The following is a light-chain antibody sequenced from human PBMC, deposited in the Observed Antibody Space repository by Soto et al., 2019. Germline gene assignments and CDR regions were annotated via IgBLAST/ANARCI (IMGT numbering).Light chain of an antibody. V-gene: IGLV2-14*03. Sequence: QLVLTLPASVSGSPGQSITISCTGTSSDYVSWYQQHPGKAPKLLIYDDTNRPSGVSDRFSGSKSGNKASLTISGLQAEDEADYYCSSYVGRNTYLFGSGTKVTVL. CDR1: SSDY. CDR3: SSYVGRNTYL. CDR2: DDT. J-gene: IGLJ1*01.